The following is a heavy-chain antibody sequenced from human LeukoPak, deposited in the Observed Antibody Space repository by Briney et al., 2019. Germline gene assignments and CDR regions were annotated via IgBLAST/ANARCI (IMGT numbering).Heavy chain of an antibody. CDR2: IYYSGST. D-gene: IGHD4-17*01. CDR3: ARHDYGDYGGDSGYFDY. CDR1: GGSISSYY. J-gene: IGHJ4*02. Sequence: SETLSLTCTVSGGSISSYYWSWIRQPPGKGLEWIGYIYYSGSTNYNPSLKSRVTISVDTSKNQFSLKLSSVTAADTAVYYCARHDYGDYGGDSGYFDYWGQGTLVTVSP. V-gene: IGHV4-59*08.